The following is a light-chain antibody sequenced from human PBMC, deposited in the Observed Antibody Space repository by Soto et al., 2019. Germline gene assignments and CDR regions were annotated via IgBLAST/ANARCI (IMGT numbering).Light chain of an antibody. CDR2: DAS. V-gene: IGKV3-11*01. CDR3: QQRDKWPVT. J-gene: IGKJ4*01. Sequence: EIVLTQSPATLSLSLGERATLSCTASQSVSSHLAWYQQKPGQAPRLLIYDASNRATGIPARFSGSGSGTDFTLSINSLEPEDFAVYYSQQRDKWPVTFGGGTKVEFK. CDR1: QSVSSH.